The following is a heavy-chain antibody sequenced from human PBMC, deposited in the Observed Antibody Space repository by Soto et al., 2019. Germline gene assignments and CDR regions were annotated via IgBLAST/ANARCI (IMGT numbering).Heavy chain of an antibody. CDR3: ARGRVLVWLSRALRNYGIDV. CDR2: IIPIFGTA. Sequence: QVQLVQSGAEVKKPGSSVKVSCKASGGTFSSYAISWVRQAPGQGLEWMGGIIPIFGTANYAQKFQGRVTITADESTSTAYMELSSLRSEDTAVYYCARGRVLVWLSRALRNYGIDVWGQGTTVTVSS. V-gene: IGHV1-69*01. CDR1: GGTFSSYA. D-gene: IGHD3-22*01. J-gene: IGHJ6*02.